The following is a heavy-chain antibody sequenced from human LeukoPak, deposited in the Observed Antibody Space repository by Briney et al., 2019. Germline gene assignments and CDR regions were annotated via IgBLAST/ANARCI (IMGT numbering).Heavy chain of an antibody. CDR2: IYTSGST. CDR3: ARHVVGATRWFDP. V-gene: IGHV4-61*05. J-gene: IGHJ5*02. Sequence: SETLSLTCTVSGGSISSSSYYWGWIRQPPGKGLEWIGYIYTSGSTNYNPSLKSRVTISVDTSKNQFSLKLSSVTAADTAVYYCARHVVGATRWFDPWGQGTLVTVSS. CDR1: GGSISSSSYY. D-gene: IGHD1-26*01.